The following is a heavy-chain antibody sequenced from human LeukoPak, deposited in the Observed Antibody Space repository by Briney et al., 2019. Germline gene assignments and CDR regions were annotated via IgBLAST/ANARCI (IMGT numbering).Heavy chain of an antibody. D-gene: IGHD2-8*02. CDR1: GYTFTDHY. CDR3: ARGGVPALAEGD. Sequence: GASVKVSCKTSGYTFTDHYIHWVRQAPGRGLEWMGWINPNSGGTNYAQKFQGRVTMTRDTSISTAYMELSRLRSDDTAVYYCARGGVPALAEGDWGQGTLVTVSS. V-gene: IGHV1-2*02. J-gene: IGHJ4*02. CDR2: INPNSGGT.